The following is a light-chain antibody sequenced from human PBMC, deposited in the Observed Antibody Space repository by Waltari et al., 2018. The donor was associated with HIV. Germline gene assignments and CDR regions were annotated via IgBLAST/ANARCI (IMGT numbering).Light chain of an antibody. CDR3: MQALQTPRT. CDR2: LGS. J-gene: IGKJ1*01. V-gene: IGKV2-28*01. CDR1: QSLLHSNGYSY. Sequence: DIVMTQSPLSLPVTPGEAASISCRSSQSLLHSNGYSYLDWYLQKPGQSPQLLIYLGSNRASGVPDRFSGSGSGTDFTLKISRVEAEDVGVYYCMQALQTPRTFGQGTNVEIK.